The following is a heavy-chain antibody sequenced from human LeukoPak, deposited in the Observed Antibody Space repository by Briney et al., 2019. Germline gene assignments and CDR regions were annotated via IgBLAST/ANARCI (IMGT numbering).Heavy chain of an antibody. CDR3: ATNLILYGKTLDY. D-gene: IGHD4-17*01. CDR1: GYTLTELS. J-gene: IGHJ4*02. CDR2: FDPEDGET. V-gene: IGHV1-24*01. Sequence: ASVKVSSKVSGYTLTELSMHWVRQAPGKGREWMGGFDPEDGETIYAQKFQGRVTMTEDTSTDTAYMELSSLRSEDTAVYYCATNLILYGKTLDYWGQGTLVTVSS.